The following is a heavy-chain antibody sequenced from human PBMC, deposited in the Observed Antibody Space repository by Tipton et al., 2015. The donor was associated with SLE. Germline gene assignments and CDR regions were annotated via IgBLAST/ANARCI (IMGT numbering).Heavy chain of an antibody. J-gene: IGHJ4*02. CDR2: INHSGST. Sequence: LRLSCTVSGGSISSSSYYWGWIRQPPGKGPEWIGEINHSGSTNYNPPLKSRVTISADTSKNQFSLKLSSVTAADTAVYYCASGGYSSVTDYWGQGTLVTVSS. V-gene: IGHV4-39*07. CDR3: ASGGYSSVTDY. CDR1: GGSISSSSYY. D-gene: IGHD6-19*01.